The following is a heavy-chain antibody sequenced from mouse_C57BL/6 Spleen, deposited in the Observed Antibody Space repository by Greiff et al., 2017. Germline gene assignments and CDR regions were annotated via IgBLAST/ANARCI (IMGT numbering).Heavy chain of an antibody. V-gene: IGHV5-4*01. CDR3: AREQDYDYDVWYFDV. D-gene: IGHD2-4*01. Sequence: EVKLVESGGGLVKPGGSLKLSCAASGFTFSSYAMSWVRQTPEKRLAWVATISDGGSYTYYPDNVKGRFTISRDNAKNNLYLQMSHLKSEDTAMYYCAREQDYDYDVWYFDVWGTGTTVTVSS. J-gene: IGHJ1*03. CDR2: ISDGGSYT. CDR1: GFTFSSYA.